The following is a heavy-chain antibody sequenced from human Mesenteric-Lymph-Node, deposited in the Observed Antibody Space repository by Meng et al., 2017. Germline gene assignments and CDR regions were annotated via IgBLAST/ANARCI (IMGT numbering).Heavy chain of an antibody. J-gene: IGHJ4*02. D-gene: IGHD1-26*01. Sequence: GGSLRLSCAASGFTFSSYAMSWVRQAPGKGLEWVSTISTSGGTTYYADSVKGRSTISRDNSKNTLYLQMNSLRAEDTAIYYCATEILGATYFDYWGQGTLVTVSS. CDR2: ISTSGGTT. CDR3: ATEILGATYFDY. CDR1: GFTFSSYA. V-gene: IGHV3-23*01.